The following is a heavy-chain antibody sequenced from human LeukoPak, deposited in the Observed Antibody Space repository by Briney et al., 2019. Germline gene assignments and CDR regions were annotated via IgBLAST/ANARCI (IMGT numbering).Heavy chain of an antibody. CDR1: GGSISSSSYY. CDR3: ARRNSYDGGRDY. V-gene: IGHV4-39*01. Sequence: SETLSLTCTVSGGSISSSSYYWGWIRQPPGKGLEWIGSIYYSGSTYYNPSLKSRVTMSVDTSKNQFSLKLSSVTAADTAVYYCARRNSYDGGRDYWGQGTLVTVSS. CDR2: IYYSGST. D-gene: IGHD3-22*01. J-gene: IGHJ4*02.